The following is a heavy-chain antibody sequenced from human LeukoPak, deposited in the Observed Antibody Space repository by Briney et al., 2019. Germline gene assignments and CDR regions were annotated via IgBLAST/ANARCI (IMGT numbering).Heavy chain of an antibody. CDR2: ISYIGST. Sequence: SETLSLTCTVSGGSINNYYWSWIRQPPGKGLEWIGYISYIGSTIYNPSLKSRVTISVDTSKNQFSLKLTSVTAVDTAVYYCARTKLYCSGGSCYSSLDYWGQGTLVTVSS. D-gene: IGHD2-15*01. CDR3: ARTKLYCSGGSCYSSLDY. J-gene: IGHJ4*02. CDR1: GGSINNYY. V-gene: IGHV4-59*01.